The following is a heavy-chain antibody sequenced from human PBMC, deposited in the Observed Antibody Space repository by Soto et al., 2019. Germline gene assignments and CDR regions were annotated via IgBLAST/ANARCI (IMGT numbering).Heavy chain of an antibody. CDR3: AKKVNSGSGSQFFDY. D-gene: IGHD3-10*01. J-gene: IGHJ4*02. CDR2: FRSGGDDDTT. CDR1: GFTFSSYS. V-gene: IGHV3-23*01. Sequence: PGGSLILSCAASGFTFSSYSMGWVRQAPGKGLEWVSGFRSGGDDDTTYYADSVRGRFTISRDNSKNTLFLQMNSLRAEDTAIYYCAKKVNSGSGSQFFDYWGQGTLVTVSS.